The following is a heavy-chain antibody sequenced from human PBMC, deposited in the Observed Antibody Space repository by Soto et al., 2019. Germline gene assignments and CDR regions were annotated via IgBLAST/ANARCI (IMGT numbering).Heavy chain of an antibody. CDR3: ARVSSSWLGGGYFDY. CDR2: INSDGSST. V-gene: IGHV3-74*01. Sequence: GSLRLSCAASGFTFSSYWMHWVRQAPGKGLVWVSRINSDGSSTSYADYVKGRFTISRDNAKNTLYLQMNSLRAEDTAVYYCARVSSSWLGGGYFDYWGQGTLVTVS. D-gene: IGHD6-13*01. J-gene: IGHJ4*02. CDR1: GFTFSSYW.